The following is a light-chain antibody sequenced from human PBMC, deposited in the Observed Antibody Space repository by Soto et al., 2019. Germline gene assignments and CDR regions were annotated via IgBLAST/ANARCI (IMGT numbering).Light chain of an antibody. CDR2: EDN. CDR1: ALPKKY. CDR3: TSTNSIVHLGV. J-gene: IGLJ3*02. V-gene: IGLV3-10*01. Sequence: ELTQSPSVSVSPGQTATIACSGDALPKKYAYWYQQKPGRAPVLVIFEDNKRPSGIPERFTGSSSGTTATLTISGAQVEVGADYFCTSTNSIVHLGVFGGGTKVPVL.